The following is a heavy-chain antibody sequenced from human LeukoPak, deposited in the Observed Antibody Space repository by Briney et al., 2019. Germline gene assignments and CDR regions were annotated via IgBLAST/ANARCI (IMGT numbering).Heavy chain of an antibody. CDR1: GGSISSSSYY. Sequence: SETLSLTCTVSGGSISSSSYYWGWIRQPPGKGLEWIGSIYYSGSTYYNPSLKSRVTISVDTSKNQLSLKLSSVTAADTAVYYCASKNGYSYGYDYWGQGTLVTVSS. J-gene: IGHJ4*02. D-gene: IGHD5-18*01. CDR2: IYYSGST. V-gene: IGHV4-39*07. CDR3: ASKNGYSYGYDY.